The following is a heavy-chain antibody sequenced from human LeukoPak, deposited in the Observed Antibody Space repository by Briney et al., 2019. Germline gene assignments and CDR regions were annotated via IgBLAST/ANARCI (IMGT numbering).Heavy chain of an antibody. CDR1: GYTFTSYG. D-gene: IGHD3-10*01. CDR2: ISAYNGNT. V-gene: IGHV1-18*01. CDR3: ARDHRGNVPPFSPDFDY. J-gene: IGHJ4*02. Sequence: GASVKVSCKASGYTFTSYGISWVRQAPGQGLEWMGWISAYNGNTNYAQKLQGRVTMTTDTSTSTLYMELSSLRSEDTAVYYCARDHRGNVPPFSPDFDYWGQGTLVTVSS.